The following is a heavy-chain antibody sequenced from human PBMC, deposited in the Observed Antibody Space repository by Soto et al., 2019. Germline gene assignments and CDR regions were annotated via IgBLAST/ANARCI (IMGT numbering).Heavy chain of an antibody. J-gene: IGHJ4*02. Sequence: GASVKVSCKASGFTFITYDFSWVRQAAGQGLEWMGWMNPNNGNAGFAQKFRGRINMTRNTSISTAYLELSSLRSDDSAVYYCASLDYYDSSGYYTPPYWGQGTLVTVSS. V-gene: IGHV1-8*01. D-gene: IGHD3-22*01. CDR3: ASLDYYDSSGYYTPPY. CDR1: GFTFITYD. CDR2: MNPNNGNA.